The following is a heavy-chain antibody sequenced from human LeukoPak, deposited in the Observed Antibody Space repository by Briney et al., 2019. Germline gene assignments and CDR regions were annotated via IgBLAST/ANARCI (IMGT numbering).Heavy chain of an antibody. V-gene: IGHV3-73*01. D-gene: IGHD3-10*01. Sequence: GGSLKLSCAASGFTFSASAIHWVRQASGKGLEWVGHIRSKINTYATAYTASVKGRFTISRDDSKNTAYLQMNSLKTEDTAVYYCTRLDVDQGVFDIWGQGTMVTVSS. CDR2: IRSKINTYAT. CDR1: GFTFSASA. J-gene: IGHJ3*02. CDR3: TRLDVDQGVFDI.